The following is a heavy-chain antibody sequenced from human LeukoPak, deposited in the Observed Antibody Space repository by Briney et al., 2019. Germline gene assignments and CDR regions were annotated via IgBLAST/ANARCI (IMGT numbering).Heavy chain of an antibody. CDR3: ARVLYCTNGVCYPGYYYYYMDV. CDR2: IYHSGST. J-gene: IGHJ6*03. CDR1: GGSISSSNW. Sequence: SETLSLTCAVSGGSISSSNWWSWVRQPPGEGLEWIGEIYHSGSTNYNPSLKSRVTISVDKSKNQFSLKLSSVTAADTAVYYCARVLYCTNGVCYPGYYYYYMDVWGKGTTVTVSS. D-gene: IGHD2-8*01. V-gene: IGHV4-4*02.